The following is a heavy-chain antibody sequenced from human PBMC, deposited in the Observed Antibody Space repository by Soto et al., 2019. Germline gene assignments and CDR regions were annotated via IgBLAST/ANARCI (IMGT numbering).Heavy chain of an antibody. D-gene: IGHD3-3*01. V-gene: IGHV1-58*01. CDR3: AADLYYDFWSGPGWFDP. CDR2: IVVGSGNT. CDR1: GFTFTSSA. Sequence: ASVKVSCKASGFTFTSSAVQWVRQAREQRLEWIGWIVVGSGNTNYAQKFQERVTITRDMSTSTAYMELSSLRSEDTAVYYCAADLYYDFWSGPGWFDPWGQGTLVTVSS. J-gene: IGHJ5*02.